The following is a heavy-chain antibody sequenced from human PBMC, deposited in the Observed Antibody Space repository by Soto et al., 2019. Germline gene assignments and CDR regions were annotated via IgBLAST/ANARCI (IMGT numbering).Heavy chain of an antibody. D-gene: IGHD3-22*01. CDR3: AKDLPSYYYDSSGVFDY. Sequence: VGSLRLSCAASGFTFSSYGMHWVRQAPGKGLEWVAVISYDGSNKYYADSVKGRFTISRDNSKNTLYLQMNSLRAEDTAVYYCAKDLPSYYYDSSGVFDYWGQGTLVTVSS. J-gene: IGHJ4*02. CDR1: GFTFSSYG. V-gene: IGHV3-30*18. CDR2: ISYDGSNK.